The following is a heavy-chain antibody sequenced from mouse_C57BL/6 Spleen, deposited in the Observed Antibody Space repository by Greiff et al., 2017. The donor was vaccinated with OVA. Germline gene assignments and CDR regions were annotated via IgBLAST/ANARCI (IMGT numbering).Heavy chain of an antibody. CDR1: GYTFTSYW. CDR2: IDPSDSYT. D-gene: IGHD2-5*01. CDR3: ARGSNYAAY. Sequence: VQLQQPGAELVKPGASVKLSCKASGYTFTSYWMQWVKQRPGQGLEWIGEIDPSDSYTNYNQKFKGKATLTVDPSSSTAYMQLSSLTSEDSAVYYCARGSNYAAYWGQGTLVTVSA. V-gene: IGHV1-50*01. J-gene: IGHJ3*01.